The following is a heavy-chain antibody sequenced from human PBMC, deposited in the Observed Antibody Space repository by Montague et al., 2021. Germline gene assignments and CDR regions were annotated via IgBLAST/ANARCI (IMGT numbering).Heavy chain of an antibody. Sequence: SETLSLTCTVSGAYISNYNWFWIRQPPGKGLEWIGYITHTWNTNYNSSLKSRVTMSVDTSKKQFSLRLSSVTAADTAFYYCAVTNPYYYYGIDVWGQGTTVTVSS. CDR2: ITHTWNT. J-gene: IGHJ6*02. D-gene: IGHD1-14*01. CDR3: AVTNPYYYYGIDV. CDR1: GAYISNYN. V-gene: IGHV4-59*01.